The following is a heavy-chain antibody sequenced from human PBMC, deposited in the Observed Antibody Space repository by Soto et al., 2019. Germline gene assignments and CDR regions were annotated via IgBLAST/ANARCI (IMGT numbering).Heavy chain of an antibody. V-gene: IGHV3-30-3*01. CDR3: ARPLWRDGYNWGYFDL. CDR2: ISYDGSNK. D-gene: IGHD5-12*01. Sequence: QVQLVESGGGVVQPGRSLRLSCAASGFTFSSYAMHWVRQAPGKGLEWVAVISYDGSNKYYADSVKGPFTISRYHSKNTLYLQMNSLRTEDTAVYYCARPLWRDGYNWGYFDLWGRGTLVTFSS. CDR1: GFTFSSYA. J-gene: IGHJ2*01.